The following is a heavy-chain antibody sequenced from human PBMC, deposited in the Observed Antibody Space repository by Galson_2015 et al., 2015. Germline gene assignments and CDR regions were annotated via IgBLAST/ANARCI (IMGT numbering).Heavy chain of an antibody. J-gene: IGHJ6*03. CDR2: IIPIFGTA. D-gene: IGHD6-13*01. V-gene: IGHV1-69*01. Sequence: CKASGGTFSSYAISWVRQAPGQGLEWMGGIIPIFGTANYAQKFQGRVTITADESTSTAYMELSSLRSEDTAVYYCARRGAAAGTFYYYYYMDVWGKGTTVTVSS. CDR1: GGTFSSYA. CDR3: ARRGAAAGTFYYYYYMDV.